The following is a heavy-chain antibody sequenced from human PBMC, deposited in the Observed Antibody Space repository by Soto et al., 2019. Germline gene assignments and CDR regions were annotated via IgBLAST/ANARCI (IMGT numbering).Heavy chain of an antibody. Sequence: EVQLLESGGGLVQPGGSLRLSCAASGFTFSNYGMSWVRQAPGQGLEWVSGISDSGGSTYYADSVKGRFTISRDNSKNTLYLQMNSLRAEDTAVYYCAKDGGYCSSTSCYTIYYYYGMDVWGQGTTVTVSS. CDR2: ISDSGGST. J-gene: IGHJ6*02. D-gene: IGHD2-2*02. CDR3: AKDGGYCSSTSCYTIYYYYGMDV. CDR1: GFTFSNYG. V-gene: IGHV3-23*01.